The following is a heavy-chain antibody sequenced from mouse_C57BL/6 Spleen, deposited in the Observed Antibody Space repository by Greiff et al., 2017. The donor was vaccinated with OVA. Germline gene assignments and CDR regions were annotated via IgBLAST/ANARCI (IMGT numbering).Heavy chain of an antibody. CDR2: IWSGGST. CDR1: GFSLTSYG. CDR3: ARVLETYWYFDV. V-gene: IGHV2-2*01. J-gene: IGHJ1*03. Sequence: QVQLQQSGPGLVQPSQSLSITCTVSGFSLTSYGVHWVRQSPGKGLEWLGVIWSGGSTDYTAAFISRLSISKDNSKSQVFFKMNSLQADDTAIYYCARVLETYWYFDVWGTGTTVTVSS.